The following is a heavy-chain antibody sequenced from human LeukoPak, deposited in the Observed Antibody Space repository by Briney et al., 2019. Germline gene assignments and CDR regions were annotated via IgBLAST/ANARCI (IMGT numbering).Heavy chain of an antibody. D-gene: IGHD3-10*01. V-gene: IGHV4-59*08. CDR3: ARGPTYGSGSYFADS. CDR1: GGSISSHY. Sequence: SETLSLTCTVSGGSISSHYGSWIRQPPGKGLEGIGYIYYSGSTNYNPSLKSRVTISVDTSKNQFSLKLSSVNAADTAVYYCARGPTYGSGSYFADSWGQGTLVTVSS. CDR2: IYYSGST. J-gene: IGHJ4*02.